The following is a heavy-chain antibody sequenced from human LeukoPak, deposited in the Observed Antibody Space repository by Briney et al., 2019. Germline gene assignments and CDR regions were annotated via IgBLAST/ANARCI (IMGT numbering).Heavy chain of an antibody. CDR3: ARPQDIVVVVAATSIDY. CDR2: ISSSSSYI. Sequence: GGSLRLSCAASGFTFSSYSMSWVRQAPGKGLEWVSSISSSSSYIYYADSVKGRFTISRDNAKNSLYLQMNSLRAEDTAVYYCARPQDIVVVVAATSIDYWGQGTLVTVSS. V-gene: IGHV3-21*01. J-gene: IGHJ4*02. CDR1: GFTFSSYS. D-gene: IGHD2-15*01.